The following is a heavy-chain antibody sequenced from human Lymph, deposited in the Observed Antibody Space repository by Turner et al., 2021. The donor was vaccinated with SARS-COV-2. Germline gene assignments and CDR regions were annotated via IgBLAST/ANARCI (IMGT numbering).Heavy chain of an antibody. V-gene: IGHV3-33*01. CDR2: IWYDGSNK. CDR1: GFTFTSYG. Sequence: QVQLVESGGGVVRPGRSLRLSCAASGFTFTSYGIHWVRQAPGKGLEWVAVIWYDGSNKYYADSVKGRFTISRDNSKNTLYLQMNSLRAEDTAVYYCARESAVGATTGFDYWGQGTLVTVSS. CDR3: ARESAVGATTGFDY. J-gene: IGHJ4*02. D-gene: IGHD1-26*01.